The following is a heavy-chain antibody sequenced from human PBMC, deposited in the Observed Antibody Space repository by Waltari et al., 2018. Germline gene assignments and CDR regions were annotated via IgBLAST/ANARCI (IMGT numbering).Heavy chain of an antibody. CDR1: GGSISSGSYY. J-gene: IGHJ4*02. V-gene: IGHV4-61*02. Sequence: QVQLKESGPGLVKPSQTLSLTCTVSGGSISSGSYYWSWIRQPAGKGLEWIGRIYTSGSTNSNPSLKRRVTISVDTSKNQFSLKLSSVTAADTAVYYCARGPGSWGQGTLVTVSS. D-gene: IGHD3-10*01. CDR3: ARGPGS. CDR2: IYTSGST.